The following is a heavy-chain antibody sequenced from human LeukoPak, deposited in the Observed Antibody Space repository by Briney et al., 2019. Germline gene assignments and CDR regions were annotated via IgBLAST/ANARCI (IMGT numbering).Heavy chain of an antibody. CDR2: INHSGST. CDR1: GGSFSGYY. J-gene: IGHJ5*02. Sequence: SETLSLTCAVYGGSFSGYYWSWIRQPPGKGLEWIGEINHSGSTNYNPSLKSRVTISVDTSKNQFSLKLSSVTAADTAVYYCAREEYYYGSGSPKFDPWGQGTLVTVSS. V-gene: IGHV4-34*01. D-gene: IGHD3-10*01. CDR3: AREEYYYGSGSPKFDP.